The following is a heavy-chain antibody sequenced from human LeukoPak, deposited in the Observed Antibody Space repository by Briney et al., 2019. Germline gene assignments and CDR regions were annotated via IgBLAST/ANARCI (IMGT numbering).Heavy chain of an antibody. J-gene: IGHJ3*02. D-gene: IGHD5-12*01. CDR2: ISSSGSTI. CDR1: GFTFSDYY. CDR3: ARDLDSGYGSGAFDI. Sequence: EGSLRLSCAASGFTFSDYYMSWIRQAPGKGLEWVSYISSSGSTIYYAESVKGRFTISRDNAKNSLYLQMNSLRAEDTAVYYCARDLDSGYGSGAFDIWGQGTMVTVSS. V-gene: IGHV3-11*01.